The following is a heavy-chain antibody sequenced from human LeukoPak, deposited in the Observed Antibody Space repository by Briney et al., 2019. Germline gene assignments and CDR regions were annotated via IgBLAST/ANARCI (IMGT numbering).Heavy chain of an antibody. Sequence: ASVKVSCKASGYTFTSYGISWVRQAPGQGLEWMGWISAYNGNTNYAQKLQGRVTMTTDTSTSTAYMELRSLRSDDTAVYYCARGDRYCSSTSCYRNGDYYYYYMDVWGKGTTVTVSS. CDR3: ARGDRYCSSTSCYRNGDYYYYYMDV. J-gene: IGHJ6*03. CDR1: GYTFTSYG. V-gene: IGHV1-18*01. D-gene: IGHD2-2*02. CDR2: ISAYNGNT.